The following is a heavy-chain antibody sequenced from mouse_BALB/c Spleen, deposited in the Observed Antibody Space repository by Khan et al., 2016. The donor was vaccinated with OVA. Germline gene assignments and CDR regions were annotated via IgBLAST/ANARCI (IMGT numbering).Heavy chain of an antibody. CDR3: ENTRQLGRMGWFTF. CDR2: INPYNDYT. Sequence: EVQLQESGAELVRPGASVKISCKAFGYTFTNHHINWVKQRPGQGLDWIGYINPYNDYTNYNQKFKGKATLTVDKSSSTAYMELSSLTSEDSAVYYCENTRQLGRMGWFTFWGQGTLVTVSA. CDR1: GYTFTNHH. V-gene: IGHV1S45*01. J-gene: IGHJ3*01. D-gene: IGHD3-2*01.